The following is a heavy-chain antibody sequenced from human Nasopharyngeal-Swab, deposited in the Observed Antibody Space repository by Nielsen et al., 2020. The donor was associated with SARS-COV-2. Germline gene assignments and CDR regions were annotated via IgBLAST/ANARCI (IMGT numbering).Heavy chain of an antibody. V-gene: IGHV3-33*01. CDR2: IWYGGSEK. J-gene: IGHJ4*02. CDR3: GRDRYYDSIGFDY. D-gene: IGHD3-16*01. CDR1: GFTFNNYG. Sequence: GESLKIPWAASGFTFNNYGVHWVRQAPGKGLEWVAVIWYGGSEKHYADSVRGRFTISRDNPKNTLYLRMNSLRAEDTAIYYCGRDRYYDSIGFDYWGQGTLVSVSS.